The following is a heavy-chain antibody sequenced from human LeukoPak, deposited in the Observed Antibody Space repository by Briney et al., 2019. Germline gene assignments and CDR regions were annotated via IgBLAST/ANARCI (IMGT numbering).Heavy chain of an antibody. CDR1: GGSFSGYY. V-gene: IGHV4-34*01. Sequence: SETLSLTCAVYGGSFSGYYWSWIRQPPGKGLEWIGEINHSGSTNYNPSVKSRVTISVDTSKNQFSLKLSSVTAADTAVYYCARPLAAAGHNWFDPWGQGTLVTVSS. CDR3: ARPLAAAGHNWFDP. CDR2: INHSGST. J-gene: IGHJ5*02. D-gene: IGHD6-13*01.